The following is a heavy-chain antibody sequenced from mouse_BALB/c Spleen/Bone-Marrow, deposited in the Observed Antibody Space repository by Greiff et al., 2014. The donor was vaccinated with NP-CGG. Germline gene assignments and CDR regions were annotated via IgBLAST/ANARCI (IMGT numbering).Heavy chain of an antibody. Sequence: QVQLQQSGPELVKPGASVKISCKASGYTFTDYYINWVKQKPGQGLKWIGWIYPGGGNTKYNEKFKGKATLTVDTSSSTAYMQLSSLTSEDTAVYFCARPPYYYGSSYYWYFDVWGAGTTVTVSS. J-gene: IGHJ1*01. D-gene: IGHD1-1*01. CDR2: IYPGGGNT. CDR1: GYTFTDYY. V-gene: IGHV1-84*02. CDR3: ARPPYYYGSSYYWYFDV.